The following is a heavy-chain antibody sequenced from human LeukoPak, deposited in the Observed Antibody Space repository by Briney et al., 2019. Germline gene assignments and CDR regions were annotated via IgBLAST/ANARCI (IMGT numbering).Heavy chain of an antibody. CDR1: GFTFSSYA. CDR3: ARDFKYSGYELDY. D-gene: IGHD5-12*01. J-gene: IGHJ4*02. CDR2: IGGSGGST. Sequence: GGSLRLSCAASGFTFSSYAMSWVRQAPGKGLEWVSGIGGSGGSTYYAASVKGRFTISRDNSKNTLYLQMNSLRAEDTAVYYCARDFKYSGYELDYWGQGTLVTVSS. V-gene: IGHV3-23*01.